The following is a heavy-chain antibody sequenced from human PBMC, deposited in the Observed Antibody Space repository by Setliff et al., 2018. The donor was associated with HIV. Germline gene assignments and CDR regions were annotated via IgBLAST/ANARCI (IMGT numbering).Heavy chain of an antibody. CDR2: INHSGST. Sequence: SETLSLTCAVYGGSFSDYYWSWIRQPPGKGLEWIGEINHSGSTNYNPSLNSRVTLSADTSKNQLSLRLSSVTAVDTGVYYCAKTVPHSTAQDAFDIWGQGTMVTVSS. CDR1: GGSFSDYY. J-gene: IGHJ3*02. D-gene: IGHD2-2*01. V-gene: IGHV4-34*01. CDR3: AKTVPHSTAQDAFDI.